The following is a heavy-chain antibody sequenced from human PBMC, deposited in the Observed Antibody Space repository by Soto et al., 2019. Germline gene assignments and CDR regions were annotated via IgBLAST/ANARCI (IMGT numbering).Heavy chain of an antibody. D-gene: IGHD2-2*01. CDR1: GGSFSGYY. V-gene: IGHV4-34*01. Sequence: QVQLQQWGAGLLKPSETLSLTCAVYGGSFSGYYWSWIRQPPGKGLEWIGEINHSGGTNYSPSLKSRVTISIDTSKNRFSLKLNSVTAADTAVYFCARRVVPAAIGYWGQGMLVTVSP. CDR3: ARRVVPAAIGY. J-gene: IGHJ4*02. CDR2: INHSGGT.